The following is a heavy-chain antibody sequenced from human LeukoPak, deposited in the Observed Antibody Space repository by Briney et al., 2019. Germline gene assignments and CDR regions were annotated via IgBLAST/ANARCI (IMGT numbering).Heavy chain of an antibody. Sequence: SETLSLTCTVSGGSINSYYWSWIRQPPGKGLEWIGYIYYSVNTNYNPSLKSRITISADTPRDQFSLKLSSVTAADAAVYYCARHPLLISGSTQAFDIWGQGTMVTVSS. V-gene: IGHV4-59*08. J-gene: IGHJ3*02. CDR3: ARHPLLISGSTQAFDI. CDR2: IYYSVNT. D-gene: IGHD1-26*01. CDR1: GGSINSYY.